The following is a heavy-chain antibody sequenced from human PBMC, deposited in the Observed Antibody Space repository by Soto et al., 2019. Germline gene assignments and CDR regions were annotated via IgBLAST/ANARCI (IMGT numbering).Heavy chain of an antibody. CDR2: VYYGGT. Sequence: SETLSLTCTFSVVSMSSNYWSCIRQSPGKGLEWIGFVYYGGTSYNSSFESRVTMSVDTPKKQFSLELSSVTAADTAIYYCVSYRGHFYFDHWGQGTLVTVSS. CDR1: VVSMSSNY. J-gene: IGHJ4*02. V-gene: IGHV4-59*01. CDR3: VSYRGHFYFDH. D-gene: IGHD4-4*01.